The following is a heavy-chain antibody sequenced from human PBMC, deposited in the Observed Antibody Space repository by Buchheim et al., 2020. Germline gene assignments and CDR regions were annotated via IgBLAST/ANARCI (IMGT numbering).Heavy chain of an antibody. J-gene: IGHJ4*02. D-gene: IGHD6-13*01. Sequence: EVQLLESGGGLVQPGGSLRLSCAASGFTFSSYAMSWVRQVPGKGLEWVSAITDGGRTYYADYVKGRFTISRDNSQNTLYLQMNSLRADDTAVYYCAKDGRPYSSSWFDCWGQGTL. CDR2: ITDGGRT. V-gene: IGHV3-23*01. CDR3: AKDGRPYSSSWFDC. CDR1: GFTFSSYA.